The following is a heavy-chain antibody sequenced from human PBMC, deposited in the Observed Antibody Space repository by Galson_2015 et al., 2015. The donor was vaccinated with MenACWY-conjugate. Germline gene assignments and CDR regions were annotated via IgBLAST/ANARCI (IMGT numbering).Heavy chain of an antibody. D-gene: IGHD6-13*01. CDR1: GFTFSNYV. CDR3: AKAAYTSSWYQDAFDY. Sequence: SLRLSCAASGFTFSNYVMNWVRQAPEKGLEWVSTITGSGGSIYYADSLKGRFTISRDNSKNTLYLQMNSLRAEDTAVYYCAKAAYTSSWYQDAFDYWGQGSLVTVSS. V-gene: IGHV3-23*01. CDR2: ITGSGGSI. J-gene: IGHJ4*02.